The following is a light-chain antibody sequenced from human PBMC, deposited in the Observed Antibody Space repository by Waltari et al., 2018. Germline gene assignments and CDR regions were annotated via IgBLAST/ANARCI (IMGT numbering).Light chain of an antibody. CDR3: QQRRNWPLT. J-gene: IGKJ4*01. Sequence: DIVLTQSPAILSLSPGERASLSCRASQSVTNVLAWYQQKPGQAPRLLIYDTSNRATGIPARFSGSGFGTDFTLTISSLEPEDFAVYYCQQRRNWPLTFGGGTKVEIK. CDR1: QSVTNV. CDR2: DTS. V-gene: IGKV3-11*01.